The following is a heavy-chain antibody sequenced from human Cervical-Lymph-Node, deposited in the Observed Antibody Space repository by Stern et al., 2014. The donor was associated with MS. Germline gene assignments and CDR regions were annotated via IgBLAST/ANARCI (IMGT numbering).Heavy chain of an antibody. CDR2: VYYSGST. J-gene: IGHJ6*02. CDR1: GGSITSYY. CDR3: ARRGQYGSYPLYYYYGMDV. D-gene: IGHD3-10*01. Sequence: VHLVESGPGLVKPSETLSLTCTVSGGSITSYYWSWIRQPPGKGMELIGHVYYSGSTNYNHSPKSRVPISVDTSKNQFSLKLRSVTAADTAVYYCARRGQYGSYPLYYYYGMDVWGQGTTVTVSS. V-gene: IGHV4-59*01.